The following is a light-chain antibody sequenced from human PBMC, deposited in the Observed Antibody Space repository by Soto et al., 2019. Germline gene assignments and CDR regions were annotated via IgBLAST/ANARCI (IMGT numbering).Light chain of an antibody. CDR2: DTI. CDR3: QTYDSSLSAHLV. CDR1: SSNIGAGYD. Sequence: QSVLTQPPSASGAPGQRVTISCTGSSSNIGAGYDVQWYQQLSGTAPKLLIYDTINRPPGVPARFSASKSGTSASLAITGLQAEDEADYYCQTYDSSLSAHLVFGGGTKLTVL. V-gene: IGLV1-40*01. J-gene: IGLJ2*01.